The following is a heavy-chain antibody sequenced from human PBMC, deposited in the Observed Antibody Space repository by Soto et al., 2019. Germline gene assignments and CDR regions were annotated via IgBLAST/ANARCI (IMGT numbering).Heavy chain of an antibody. Sequence: ASVKVSCKASGNTFASHGFSWVRRAPGQGLEWMGWISGFNGQTNYALKFQGRVTLTTDTSTSTAYMELWSLRSDDTAVYFCARVDPRGVAVVRDYWGQGTLVTVSS. CDR2: ISGFNGQT. CDR3: ARVDPRGVAVVRDY. V-gene: IGHV1-18*01. J-gene: IGHJ4*02. D-gene: IGHD3-10*01. CDR1: GNTFASHG.